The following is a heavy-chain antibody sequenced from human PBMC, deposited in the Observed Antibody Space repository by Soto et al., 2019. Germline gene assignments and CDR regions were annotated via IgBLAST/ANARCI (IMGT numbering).Heavy chain of an antibody. CDR1: GFTFSSYA. Sequence: EVQLLDSGGGLVQPGGSLRLSCAASGFTFSSYARNWVRQAPGKGLEWVSVISGSGDSTYYADSVKGRFTISRDNSKNTLYLQMNSLRSEDTAVYYCARRGPATYFDYWGQGTLVTVSS. CDR2: ISGSGDST. CDR3: ARRGPATYFDY. V-gene: IGHV3-23*01. J-gene: IGHJ4*02. D-gene: IGHD2-15*01.